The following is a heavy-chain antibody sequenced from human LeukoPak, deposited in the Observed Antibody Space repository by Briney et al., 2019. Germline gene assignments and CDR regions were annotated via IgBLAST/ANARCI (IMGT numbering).Heavy chain of an antibody. CDR2: INPGVGST. CDR3: ARGFSDSSGYYFPFAY. Sequence: ASVKVSFKASGYTFTSYYMHWVRQAPGQGLEWMGIINPGVGSTSYAQKFQGRVTITADKSTSTAYMELSSLRSADTAVYYCARGFSDSSGYYFPFAYWGQGTLVTVPS. J-gene: IGHJ4*02. V-gene: IGHV1-46*01. D-gene: IGHD3-22*01. CDR1: GYTFTSYY.